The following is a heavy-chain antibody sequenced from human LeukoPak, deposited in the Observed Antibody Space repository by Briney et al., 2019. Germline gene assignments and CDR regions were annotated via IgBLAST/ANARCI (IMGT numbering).Heavy chain of an antibody. D-gene: IGHD3-22*01. V-gene: IGHV4-4*07. CDR1: GGSISSYY. J-gene: IGHJ4*02. CDR2: IYTSGST. CDR3: ARDTYYYDSSGRSSYFDY. Sequence: SETLSLTCTVSGGSISSYYWSWIRQPAGKGLEWIGRIYTSGSTIYNPSLKSRVTMSVDTSKNQFSLKLSSVTAADTAVYYCARDTYYYDSSGRSSYFDYWGQGTLVTVSS.